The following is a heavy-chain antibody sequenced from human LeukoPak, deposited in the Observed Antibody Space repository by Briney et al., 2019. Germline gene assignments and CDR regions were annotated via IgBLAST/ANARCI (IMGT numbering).Heavy chain of an antibody. CDR2: IYYNEYT. D-gene: IGHD1-26*01. CDR1: RGSVSSSSYY. Sequence: SETLSLTCTVSRGSVSSSSYYWGWIRQPPGKGLEWIGSIYYNEYTYYNPSLKSRVTISVDTSKNQFSLKLSSVTAADTAVYYCARWSGSYFDYWGQGTLVTVSS. V-gene: IGHV4-39*01. CDR3: ARWSGSYFDY. J-gene: IGHJ4*02.